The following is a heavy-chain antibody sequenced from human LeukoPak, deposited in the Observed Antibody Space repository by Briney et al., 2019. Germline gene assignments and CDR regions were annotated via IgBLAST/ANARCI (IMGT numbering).Heavy chain of an antibody. CDR3: VEDKFTYSSSLDY. D-gene: IGHD6-13*01. CDR1: GFTFDDYG. J-gene: IGHJ4*02. Sequence: GRSLRLSCTASGFTFDDYGMHWVRQIPGKGLEWVSGLSWNSGTIRYADSVKGRFTISRDNAKNSLYLQMNSLTADDTAFYYCVEDKFTYSSSLDYWGQGTLVTVSS. CDR2: LSWNSGTI. V-gene: IGHV3-9*01.